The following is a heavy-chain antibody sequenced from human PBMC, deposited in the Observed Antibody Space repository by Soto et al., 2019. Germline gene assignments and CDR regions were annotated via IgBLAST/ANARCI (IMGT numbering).Heavy chain of an antibody. D-gene: IGHD3-3*01. Sequence: GGSLRLSCAASGFTFSSYSMNWVRQAPGKGLEWVSSISSSSSYLYYADSVKGRFTISRDNAKNSLYLQMNSLRAEDTAVYYCARGSSNFWSGYYIDYWGQGTLVTVSS. CDR3: ARGSSNFWSGYYIDY. V-gene: IGHV3-21*01. CDR1: GFTFSSYS. CDR2: ISSSSSYL. J-gene: IGHJ4*02.